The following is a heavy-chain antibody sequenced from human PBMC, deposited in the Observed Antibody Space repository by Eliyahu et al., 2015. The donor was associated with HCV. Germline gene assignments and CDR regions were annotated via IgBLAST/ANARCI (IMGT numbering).Heavy chain of an antibody. Sequence: EVQLVESGGGLVKPGGSLKXSCAASGFTFSGFSMTWVRQAPGKGLEWVSSISSTGFYTYYADSVKGRFTISRDNTQDSVYLQMNSLRAEDTAVYYCARGRGTAATRISHYWGQGTLVTVSS. J-gene: IGHJ4*02. CDR3: ARGRGTAATRISHY. CDR1: GFTFSGFS. V-gene: IGHV3-21*01. D-gene: IGHD6-13*01. CDR2: ISSTGFYT.